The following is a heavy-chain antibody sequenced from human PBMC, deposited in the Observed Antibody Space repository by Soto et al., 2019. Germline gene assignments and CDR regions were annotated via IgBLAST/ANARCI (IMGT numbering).Heavy chain of an antibody. Sequence: ASVKVSCKASGYLFTAYSMHGVRLAAGRGLEWMGVVNPSGGSTKYAQNFQGRVTMTRDTSTTTIYMELSSLRSDDTAIYYCAREENCSGGTCYYDYFHRWGQGTLVTV. CDR2: VNPSGGST. D-gene: IGHD2-15*01. V-gene: IGHV1-46*01. CDR1: GYLFTAYS. J-gene: IGHJ1*01. CDR3: AREENCSGGTCYYDYFHR.